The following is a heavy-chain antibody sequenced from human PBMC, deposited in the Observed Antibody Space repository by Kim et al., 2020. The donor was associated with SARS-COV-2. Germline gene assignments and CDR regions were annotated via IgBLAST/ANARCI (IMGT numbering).Heavy chain of an antibody. CDR2: IYSGGST. D-gene: IGHD3-10*01. J-gene: IGHJ4*02. CDR1: GFTVSSNY. CDR3: ARAGKYGSGSYHPLLDY. V-gene: IGHV3-53*01. Sequence: GGSLRLSCAASGFTVSSNYMTWVRQAPGKGLEWVSLIYSGGSTYYADSVKGRFTISRDNSNNTLYLQLDSLRAEDTAVYYCARAGKYGSGSYHPLLDYWGQGTPVTVSS.